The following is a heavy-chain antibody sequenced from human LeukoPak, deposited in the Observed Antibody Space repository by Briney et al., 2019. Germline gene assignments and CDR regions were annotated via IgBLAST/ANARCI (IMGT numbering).Heavy chain of an antibody. Sequence: SETLSLTCTVSGGSINNYYWSWIRQPPGKGLEWIGYIYYRGGTNYNPSLKSRVTFSVDTSKNQFSLKLNSVTAADTAVYYCARGGDYGDLRYFDYWGQGTLVTVSS. CDR2: IYYRGGT. V-gene: IGHV4-59*01. J-gene: IGHJ4*02. CDR1: GGSINNYY. D-gene: IGHD4-17*01. CDR3: ARGGDYGDLRYFDY.